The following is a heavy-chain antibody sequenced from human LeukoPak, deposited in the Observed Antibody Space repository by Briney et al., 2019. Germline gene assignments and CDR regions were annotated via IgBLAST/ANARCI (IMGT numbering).Heavy chain of an antibody. CDR1: GDSVSNNSAA. V-gene: IGHV6-1*01. CDR3: ARGRFDPLTGYEYYFDH. D-gene: IGHD3-9*01. CDR2: TKYRSKWYI. J-gene: IGHJ4*02. Sequence: SQTLSLTCAISGDSVSNNSAAWHWIRQSPSRGLEWLGRTKYRSKWYIDYAVSVKSRITIIPDTSKNQFSLQLNSVTAADTAVYYCARGRFDPLTGYEYYFDHWGQGILVTVSS.